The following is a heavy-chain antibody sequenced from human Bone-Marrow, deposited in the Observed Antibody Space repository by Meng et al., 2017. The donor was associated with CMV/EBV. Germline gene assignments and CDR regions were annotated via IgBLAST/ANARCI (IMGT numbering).Heavy chain of an antibody. CDR3: TGTYYFDSSGFSLPY. CDR1: GFTFGDYA. V-gene: IGHV3-49*04. D-gene: IGHD3-22*01. CDR2: IRSKAYGGTT. J-gene: IGHJ4*02. Sequence: GGSLRLSCTASGFTFGDYAMSWVRQAPGKGLEWLGFIRSKAYGGTTQYAASVKGRFTISRDDSKSIAYLQMNTLKTEDTAVYYCTGTYYFDSSGFSLPYWRQGTLVTVSS.